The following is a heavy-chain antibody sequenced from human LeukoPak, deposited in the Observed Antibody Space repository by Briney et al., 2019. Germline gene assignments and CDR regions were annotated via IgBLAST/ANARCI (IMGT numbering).Heavy chain of an antibody. Sequence: KPGRSLRLSCAASGFTFSDYYMSWIRQAPGKGLEWVSYISSSGSTIYYADSVKGRFTISRDNAKNSLYLQMNSLRAEDTAVYYCARAAIAAPRGYYYYMDVWGKGTTVTVSS. CDR1: GFTFSDYY. CDR3: ARAAIAAPRGYYYYMDV. V-gene: IGHV3-11*04. J-gene: IGHJ6*03. CDR2: ISSSGSTI. D-gene: IGHD6-13*01.